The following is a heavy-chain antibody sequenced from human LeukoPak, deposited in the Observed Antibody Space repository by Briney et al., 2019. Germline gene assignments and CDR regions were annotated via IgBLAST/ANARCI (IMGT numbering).Heavy chain of an antibody. CDR1: GFTFSSYA. J-gene: IGHJ6*02. V-gene: IGHV3-30-3*01. Sequence: GGSLRLSCAASGFTFSSYAMHWVRQAPGKGLEWVAVISYDGSNKYYADSVKGRFTISRDNAKNSLYLQMNSLRAEDTAVYYCSRSGGSPTKYYGMDVWGQGTTVTVSS. CDR3: SRSGGSPTKYYGMDV. D-gene: IGHD2-15*01. CDR2: ISYDGSNK.